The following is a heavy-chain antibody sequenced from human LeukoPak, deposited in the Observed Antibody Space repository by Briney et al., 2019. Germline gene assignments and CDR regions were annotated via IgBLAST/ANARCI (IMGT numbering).Heavy chain of an antibody. CDR2: FDPEDGET. CDR3: ATAGTGATGLDY. J-gene: IGHJ4*02. V-gene: IGHV1-24*01. CDR1: GYTLTELS. D-gene: IGHD1-26*01. Sequence: ASVKLSCKVSGYTLTELSMHWVRQAPGKGLEWMGGFDPEDGETIYAQKFQGRVTVTEDTSTDTAYMELSSLRSEDTAVYYCATAGTGATGLDYWGQGPLVTVSS.